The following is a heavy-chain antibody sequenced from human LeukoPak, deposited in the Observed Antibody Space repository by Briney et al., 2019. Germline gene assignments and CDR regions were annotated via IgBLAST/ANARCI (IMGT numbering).Heavy chain of an antibody. Sequence: GGSLRLSCAASGLTFSNFAMTWVRQAPGKGLDWVSVISGNGGTTYYADSVKGRFTISRDNSKNTLYLQMNSLRAEDTAVYYCASGMGPYYYYGMDVWGQGTTVTVSS. D-gene: IGHD2-15*01. CDR3: ASGMGPYYYYGMDV. CDR2: ISGNGGTT. V-gene: IGHV3-23*01. J-gene: IGHJ6*02. CDR1: GLTFSNFA.